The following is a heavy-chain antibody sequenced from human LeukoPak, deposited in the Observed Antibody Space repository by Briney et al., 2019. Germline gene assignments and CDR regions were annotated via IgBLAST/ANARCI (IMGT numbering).Heavy chain of an antibody. D-gene: IGHD2-2*01. J-gene: IGHJ4*02. Sequence: SETLSLTCTVSGGSISSYYWSWIRQPPGKGLEWIGYIYYSGSTNYNPSLKSRVTISVDTSKNQFSLKLSSVTAADTAVYYCARSFSPAADFDYWGQGTLVTVSS. CDR2: IYYSGST. CDR1: GGSISSYY. CDR3: ARSFSPAADFDY. V-gene: IGHV4-59*01.